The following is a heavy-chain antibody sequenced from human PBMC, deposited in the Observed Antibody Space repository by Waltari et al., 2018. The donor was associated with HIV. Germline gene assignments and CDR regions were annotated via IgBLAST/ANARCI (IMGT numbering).Heavy chain of an antibody. CDR1: GFTFSSYW. D-gene: IGHD2-21*02. CDR2: INMEGSST. CDR3: ERGPPPYCGGDCAEY. Sequence: EVQLVESGGGLVQPGGSLRLSCAASGFTFSSYWIHWVRQAPGKGLVWVSGINMEGSSTGYEDSVKGRLTITRDNAKNTLYLKRNSLRAEDTAVYYWERGPPPYCGGDCAEYWGQGTLVTVSS. J-gene: IGHJ4*02. V-gene: IGHV3-74*01.